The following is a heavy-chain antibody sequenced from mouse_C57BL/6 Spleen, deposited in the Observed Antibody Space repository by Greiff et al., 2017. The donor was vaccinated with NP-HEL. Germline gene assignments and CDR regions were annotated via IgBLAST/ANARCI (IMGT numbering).Heavy chain of an antibody. CDR3: ARDDYEWFAY. J-gene: IGHJ3*01. CDR1: GFTFSSYA. CDR2: ISDGGSYT. Sequence: EVMLVESGGGLVKPGGSLKLSCAASGFTFSSYAMSWVRQTPEKRLEWVATISDGGSYTYYPDNVKGRFTISRDNAKNNLYLQMSHLKSEDTAMYYCARDDYEWFAYWGQGTLVTVSA. V-gene: IGHV5-4*01. D-gene: IGHD2-4*01.